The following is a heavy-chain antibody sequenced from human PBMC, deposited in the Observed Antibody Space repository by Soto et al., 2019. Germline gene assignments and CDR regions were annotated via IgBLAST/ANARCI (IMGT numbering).Heavy chain of an antibody. CDR2: ISAYNGNT. Sequence: ASVKVSCKASGYTFTSYGISWVRQAPGQGLEWMGWISAYNGNTNYAQKLQGRVTMTTDTSTRTAYMELRSLRSDDTAVYYCARDGGVTTTFKNGFDPWGQGNPVTVHS. V-gene: IGHV1-18*01. J-gene: IGHJ5*02. D-gene: IGHD5-12*01. CDR1: GYTFTSYG. CDR3: ARDGGVTTTFKNGFDP.